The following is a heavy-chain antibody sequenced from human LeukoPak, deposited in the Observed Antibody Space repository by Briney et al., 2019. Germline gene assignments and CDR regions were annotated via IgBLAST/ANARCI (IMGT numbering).Heavy chain of an antibody. J-gene: IGHJ6*03. D-gene: IGHD2-2*01. CDR1: GGSFSGYY. Sequence: PSETLSLTCAVYGGSFSGYYWSWIRQPPGKGLEWIGEINHSGSTNYNPSLKSRVTISVDTSKNQFSLKLSSVTAADTAVYYCATCSSTSSNYYYYYMDVWGKGTTVTVSS. CDR2: INHSGST. V-gene: IGHV4-34*01. CDR3: ATCSSTSSNYYYYYMDV.